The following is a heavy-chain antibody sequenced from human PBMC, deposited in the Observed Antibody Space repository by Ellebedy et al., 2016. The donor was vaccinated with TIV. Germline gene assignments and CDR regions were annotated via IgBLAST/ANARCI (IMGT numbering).Heavy chain of an antibody. V-gene: IGHV1-8*01. CDR2: MNPNSGNT. D-gene: IGHD6-13*01. CDR3: ARGDSSSWYYYWYGMDV. J-gene: IGHJ6*02. CDR1: GYTFTSYD. Sequence: ASVKVSXXASGYTFTSYDINWVRQATGQGLEWMGWMNPNSGNTGYAQKFQGRVTMTRNTSISTAYMELSSLRSEDTAVYYCARGDSSSWYYYWYGMDVWGQGTTVTVSS.